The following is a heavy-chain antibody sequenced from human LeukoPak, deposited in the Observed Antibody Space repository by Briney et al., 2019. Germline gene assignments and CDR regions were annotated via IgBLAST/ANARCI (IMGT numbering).Heavy chain of an antibody. D-gene: IGHD3-3*01. Sequence: ASVKVSCKASGYTFTSYDINWVRQATGQGLEWMGWMNPNSGNTGYAQKFQGRVTMTRNTSISTAYMELSSLRSEDTAVYYCARGPYDFWSGYYIGGPWGQGTLVTLSS. CDR1: GYTFTSYD. CDR2: MNPNSGNT. V-gene: IGHV1-8*01. CDR3: ARGPYDFWSGYYIGGP. J-gene: IGHJ5*02.